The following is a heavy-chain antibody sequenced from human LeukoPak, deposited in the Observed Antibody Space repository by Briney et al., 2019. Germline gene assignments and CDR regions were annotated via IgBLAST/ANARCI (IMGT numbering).Heavy chain of an antibody. CDR3: AREKFYSDSSGTFHY. Sequence: SQTLSLTCAISGDSVSSNSAAWNWIRQSPSRGLEWLGRTYYRSKCYNDYAVSVKSRITINPDTSKNQFSLQLNSVTPEDTAVYYCAREKFYSDSSGTFHYWGQGTLVTVSS. V-gene: IGHV6-1*01. J-gene: IGHJ4*02. CDR2: TYYRSKCYN. CDR1: GDSVSSNSAA. D-gene: IGHD3-22*01.